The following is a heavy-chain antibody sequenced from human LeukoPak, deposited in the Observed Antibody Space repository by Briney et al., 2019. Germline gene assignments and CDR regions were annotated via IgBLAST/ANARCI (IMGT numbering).Heavy chain of an antibody. CDR3: ARPRERAALARGAFDI. J-gene: IGHJ3*02. V-gene: IGHV4-39*01. CDR1: GGSISSSSYY. Sequence: PSETLSLTCTVSGGSISSSSYYWGWIRQPPGKGLEWIGSIYYSGSTYYNPSLKSRVTISVDTSKNQFSLKLSSVTAADTAVYYCARPRERAALARGAFDIWGQGTMVTVSS. D-gene: IGHD1-1*01. CDR2: IYYSGST.